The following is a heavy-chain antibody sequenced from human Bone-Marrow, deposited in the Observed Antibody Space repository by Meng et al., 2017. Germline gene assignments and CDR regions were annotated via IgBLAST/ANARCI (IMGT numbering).Heavy chain of an antibody. CDR1: GFTFSNYW. Sequence: GGSLRLSCAASGFTFSNYWMHWVRQAPGKGLEWVSGINWNGGSTGYADSVKGRFTISRDNAKNSLYLQMNSLRAEDTALYYCARSGGDDTYYYFDYWGQGTLVTVSS. J-gene: IGHJ4*02. V-gene: IGHV3-20*04. D-gene: IGHD2-21*02. CDR2: INWNGGST. CDR3: ARSGGDDTYYYFDY.